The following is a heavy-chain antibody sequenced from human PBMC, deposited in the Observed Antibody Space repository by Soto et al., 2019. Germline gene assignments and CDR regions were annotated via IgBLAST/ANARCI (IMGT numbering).Heavy chain of an antibody. J-gene: IGHJ6*02. CDR3: AKRLPTGGSWYCLDV. CDR1: GFIFSNSA. V-gene: IGHV3-30*18. Sequence: QVQVVESGGGVVQVGRSLRLSCAASGFIFSNSAMHWVRQAPGKGLEWVAVTTYDGSDKYYADSVKGRFTVSRDNSKSTLYLQMNSLRAEDTAVYYCAKRLPTGGSWYCLDVWGQGTTVTVSS. D-gene: IGHD2-15*01. CDR2: TTYDGSDK.